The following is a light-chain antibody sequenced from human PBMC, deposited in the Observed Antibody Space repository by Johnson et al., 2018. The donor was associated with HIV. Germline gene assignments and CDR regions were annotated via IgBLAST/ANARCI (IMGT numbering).Light chain of an antibody. CDR1: SSNIGNNY. J-gene: IGLJ1*01. Sequence: QSVLTQPPSVSAAPGQKVTISCSGSSSNIGNNYVSWYQQLPGTAPKLLIYDNNKRPSGIPDRFSGSKSGTSATLGITGLQTGDEADYYCGTWDSSRFLFGTGTKVTVL. CDR2: DNN. CDR3: GTWDSSRFL. V-gene: IGLV1-51*01.